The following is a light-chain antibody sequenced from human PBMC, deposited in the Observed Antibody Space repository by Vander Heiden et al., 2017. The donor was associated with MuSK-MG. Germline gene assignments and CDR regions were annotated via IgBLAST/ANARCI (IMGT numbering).Light chain of an antibody. CDR1: QSVSSY. CDR2: DAS. Sequence: EIVLTQSPATLSLSPGERATLSCRASQSVSSYLAWYQQKPGQALRLLIYDASNRATGIPARFSGSGSGTDFTLTISSLEPEDFAVYYCQQRSNWLFGGGTKVEIK. V-gene: IGKV3-11*01. J-gene: IGKJ4*01. CDR3: QQRSNWL.